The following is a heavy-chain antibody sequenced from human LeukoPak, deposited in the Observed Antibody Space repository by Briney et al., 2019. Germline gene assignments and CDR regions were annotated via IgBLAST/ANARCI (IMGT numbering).Heavy chain of an antibody. CDR1: GFTFSTYS. CDR2: ISSSSFTI. CDR3: ARDRSTGYGPHYMDV. V-gene: IGHV3-48*04. Sequence: PGGSLRLSCAASGFTFSTYSMDWVRQAPGKGLEWVSYISSSSFTIHYADSVKGRFTISRDDADNSLYLQMNSLRAEDTTVYYCARDRSTGYGPHYMDVWGKGTTVTVSS. J-gene: IGHJ6*03. D-gene: IGHD1-14*01.